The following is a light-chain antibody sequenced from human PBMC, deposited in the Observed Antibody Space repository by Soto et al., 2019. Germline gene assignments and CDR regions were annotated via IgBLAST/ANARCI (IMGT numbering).Light chain of an antibody. Sequence: EIVMTQSAATLSVSPGERATLSCRASQSVSSNLAWYQQKPGQAPRLLIYGASTRATGIPARFSGSGSATEFTLTISSLQSEDFAVYCCQQYNNWPPLTFGGGTKVEIK. CDR3: QQYNNWPPLT. J-gene: IGKJ4*01. V-gene: IGKV3-15*01. CDR1: QSVSSN. CDR2: GAS.